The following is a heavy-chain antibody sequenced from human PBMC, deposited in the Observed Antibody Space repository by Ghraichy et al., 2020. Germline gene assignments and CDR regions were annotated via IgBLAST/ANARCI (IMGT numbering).Heavy chain of an antibody. V-gene: IGHV4-34*01. CDR3: ARSHHYGSESYSS. Sequence: SETLSLTCAVYGGSFSGYYWSWIRQPPGKGLEWIGEINHSGSTNYNPSLKSRVTISVDTSKNQFSLKLSSVTAADTAVYYCARSHHYGSESYSSWGQGTLVTGSS. CDR2: INHSGST. D-gene: IGHD3-10*01. CDR1: GGSFSGYY. J-gene: IGHJ5*02.